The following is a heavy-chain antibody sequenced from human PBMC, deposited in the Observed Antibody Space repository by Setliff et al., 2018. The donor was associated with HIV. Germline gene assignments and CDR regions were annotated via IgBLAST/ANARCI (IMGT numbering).Heavy chain of an antibody. V-gene: IGHV4-4*09. CDR3: ARKGSIAARRYDY. D-gene: IGHD6-6*01. CDR1: GGSISGHY. CDR2: IYTSGSV. Sequence: KPSETLSLTCTVSGGSISGHYWSWIRQPPGRGLEWIGYIYTSGSVNYNPSLNSRVTISVDTSKNQFSLKLSSVTAADTAVYYCARKGSIAARRYDYWGQGTLVTVSS. J-gene: IGHJ4*02.